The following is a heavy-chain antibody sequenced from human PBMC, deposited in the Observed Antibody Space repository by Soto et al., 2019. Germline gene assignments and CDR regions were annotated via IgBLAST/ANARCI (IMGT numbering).Heavy chain of an antibody. D-gene: IGHD3-16*01. CDR3: ARHAYTFAGSYFDY. CDR2: IYSGGST. Sequence: EVQLVESGGGLVQPGGSLRLSCAASGVTVSRNYMSWVRQDPGKGLEWVSVIYSGGSTYYADSVKGRFTISRDNSKNTLYLQLNRLRLEDMAVYYCARHAYTFAGSYFDYWGQGTLGTVSS. J-gene: IGHJ4*02. V-gene: IGHV3-66*04. CDR1: GVTVSRNY.